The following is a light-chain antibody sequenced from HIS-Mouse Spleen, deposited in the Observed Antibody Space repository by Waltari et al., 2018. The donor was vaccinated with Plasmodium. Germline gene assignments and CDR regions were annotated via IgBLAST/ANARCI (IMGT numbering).Light chain of an antibody. CDR3: QQSYSTWT. Sequence: DIQMTQSPSSLSASVGDRVTITCRASQSISSYLNWSQQKPGKAPKLLIYAASSLQSGVPARFSGSGSGTDVTLTISSLQPEYFATYYCQQSYSTWTFGQGTKVEIK. J-gene: IGKJ1*01. V-gene: IGKV1-39*01. CDR1: QSISSY. CDR2: AAS.